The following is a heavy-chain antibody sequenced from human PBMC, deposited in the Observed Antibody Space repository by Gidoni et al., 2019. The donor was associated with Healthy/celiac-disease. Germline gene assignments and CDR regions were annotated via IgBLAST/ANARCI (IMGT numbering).Heavy chain of an antibody. V-gene: IGHV4-34*01. CDR1: GGSFSGYY. CDR2: INHSGST. CDR3: ARGFRAAAGTLYYYYCYMDV. D-gene: IGHD6-13*01. J-gene: IGHJ6*03. Sequence: QVQLQQWGAGLLKPSETLSLTCAVYGGSFSGYYWSWIRQPPGKGLEWIGEINHSGSTNYNPSLKSRVTISVDTSKNQFSLKLSSVTAADTAVYYCARGFRAAAGTLYYYYCYMDVWGKGTTVTVSS.